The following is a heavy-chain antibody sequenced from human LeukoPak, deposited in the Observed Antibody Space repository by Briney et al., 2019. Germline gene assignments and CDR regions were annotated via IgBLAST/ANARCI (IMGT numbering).Heavy chain of an antibody. D-gene: IGHD2-15*01. CDR3: ARDRHCSGGICHSNWFDP. J-gene: IGHJ5*02. CDR1: GYTFTSYY. V-gene: IGHV1-46*01. CDR2: INPSGGST. Sequence: ASVKVSCKASGYTFTSYYMHWVRQAPGQGLEWMGIINPSGGSTSYAQKFQGRVTMTRDTSTTTVYMDLSSLSSEDTAVYYCARDRHCSGGICHSNWFDPWGQGTQVTVSS.